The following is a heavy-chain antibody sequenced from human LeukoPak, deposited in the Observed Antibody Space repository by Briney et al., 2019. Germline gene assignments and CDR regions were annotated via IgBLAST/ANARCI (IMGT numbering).Heavy chain of an antibody. CDR2: ISDTGNT. J-gene: IGHJ4*02. CDR3: AKAPVTTCRGGFCYPYDY. CDR1: GFPLRSYA. Sequence: GSLRLPCAASGFPLRSYAMSGARPAPGKGLEWVSAISDTGNTYHADSAKGGFTISRDSPKNTLFLQMNRLRPEDAAVYYCAKAPVTTCRGGFCYPYDYWGLGTLVTVSS. D-gene: IGHD2-15*01. V-gene: IGHV3-23*01.